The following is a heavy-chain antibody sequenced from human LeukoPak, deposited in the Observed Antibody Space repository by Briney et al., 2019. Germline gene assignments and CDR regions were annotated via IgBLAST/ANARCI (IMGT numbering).Heavy chain of an antibody. CDR3: ARDEDSAYGSGSYPS. J-gene: IGHJ5*02. D-gene: IGHD3-10*01. CDR1: GYSISSRYF. V-gene: IGHV4-38-2*02. CDR2: IYYSGST. Sequence: SETLSLTCTVSGYSISSRYFWGWIRQPPGKGLEWIGYIYYSGSTNYNPSLKSRVTISVDTSKNQFSLKLSSVTAADTAVYYCARDEDSAYGSGSYPSWGQGALVTVSS.